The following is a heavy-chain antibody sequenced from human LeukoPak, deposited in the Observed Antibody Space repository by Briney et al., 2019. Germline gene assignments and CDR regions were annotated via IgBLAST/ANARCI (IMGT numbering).Heavy chain of an antibody. CDR2: LSSSGSAF. CDR3: ARSARLMKGVVEVTALDD. CDR1: GFTFRSYE. Sequence: GGSLRLSCEDSGFTFRSYEMNWVRQAPGKGLEWIAYLSSSGSAFSYPAPVKGRFTIARDNAKNSVYLEMTSLRADDTAVYYCARSARLMKGVVEVTALDDWGQGTLVTVSS. J-gene: IGHJ4*02. D-gene: IGHD3-3*01. V-gene: IGHV3-48*03.